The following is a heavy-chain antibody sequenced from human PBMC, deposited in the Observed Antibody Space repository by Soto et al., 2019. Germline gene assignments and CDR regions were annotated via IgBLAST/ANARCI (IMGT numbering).Heavy chain of an antibody. V-gene: IGHV3-23*01. D-gene: IGHD3-10*01. J-gene: IGHJ1*01. CDR1: GFSFGSYA. CDR2: ISGSDGKT. Sequence: HPGGSLRLSCAASGFSFGSYALSWVRQAPGKGLEWVSTISGSDGKTFYADSVKGRFSISRDTSQSTLYLQMNSLRADDTAMYYCARWSYPDYWGQGTRVTVSS. CDR3: ARWSYPDY.